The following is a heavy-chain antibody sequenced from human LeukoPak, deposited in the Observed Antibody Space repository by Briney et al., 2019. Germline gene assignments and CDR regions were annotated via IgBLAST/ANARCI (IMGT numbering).Heavy chain of an antibody. CDR2: INPNSGGT. CDR1: GYTFTGYY. J-gene: IGHJ6*02. CDR3: ARAPPGGFLEWYGYYGMDV. V-gene: IGHV1-2*02. D-gene: IGHD3-3*01. Sequence: ASVKVSCKASGYTFTGYYMHWVRQAPGQGLEWMGWINPNSGGTNYAQKFQGRVTMTRDTSISTAYMELSRLRSDDTAVYYCARAPPGGFLEWYGYYGMDVWGQGTTVTVSS.